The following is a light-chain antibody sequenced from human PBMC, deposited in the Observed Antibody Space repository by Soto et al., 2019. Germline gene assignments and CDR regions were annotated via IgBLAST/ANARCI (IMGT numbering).Light chain of an antibody. J-gene: IGKJ1*01. CDR3: QQYNNWFWT. V-gene: IGKV3-15*01. Sequence: EMVVTQSPATLSVSPGERATLSCRASQSVSSNLAWYQQKPGQAPRLLIYGASTRATGIPARFSGSGSGTEFTLTISSLQSEDFAVYYCQQYNNWFWTFGQGTKVDIK. CDR2: GAS. CDR1: QSVSSN.